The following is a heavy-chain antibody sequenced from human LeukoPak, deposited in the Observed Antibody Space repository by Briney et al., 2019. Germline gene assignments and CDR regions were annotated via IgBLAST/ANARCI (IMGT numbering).Heavy chain of an antibody. CDR1: GYTFTGYY. CDR3: ARDPSDTSGWKTWFDT. CDR2: VNPNTGGT. V-gene: IGHV1-2*02. D-gene: IGHD6-19*01. Sequence: ASVKVSCKASGYTFTGYYMHWVRQCPGQGLEWMGWVNPNTGGTNYAQKLQGRVTMTTDTSTTTAYMELRSLRSDDTAFYYCARDPSDTSGWKTWFDTWGQGTLVTVSS. J-gene: IGHJ5*02.